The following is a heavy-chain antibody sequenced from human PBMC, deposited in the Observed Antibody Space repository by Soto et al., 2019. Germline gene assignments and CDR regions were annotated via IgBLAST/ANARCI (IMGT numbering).Heavy chain of an antibody. D-gene: IGHD5-18*01. J-gene: IGHJ4*02. CDR2: INPSGGAT. CDR3: ARVGGYSYGGVDY. CDR1: GYTFTSYY. V-gene: IGHV1-46*01. Sequence: QVQLVQSGAEVKKPGASVRVSCKASGYTFTSYYMHWVRQAPGQGLEWMGIINPSGGATTYAQKFQGRVTLTRDTSTRTVDMELSSLRSEDTAVYYCARVGGYSYGGVDYWGQGTLVTVSS.